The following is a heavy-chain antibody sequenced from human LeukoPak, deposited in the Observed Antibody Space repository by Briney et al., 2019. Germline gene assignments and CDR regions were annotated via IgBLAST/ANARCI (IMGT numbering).Heavy chain of an antibody. V-gene: IGHV2-5*01. CDR3: AHGSGLSGSATNYYSDY. CDR1: GFSLSTSGVA. J-gene: IGHJ4*02. Sequence: SGPTLVNPTQTLTLTCTFSGFSLSTSGVAVAWIRQPPGKALEWLALIYWNDDKRYSPSLKSRLTITKDTSKNQVVLTMTDMDPVDTATYYCAHGSGLSGSATNYYSDYWGQGVLVTVSS. CDR2: IYWNDDK. D-gene: IGHD2-8*01.